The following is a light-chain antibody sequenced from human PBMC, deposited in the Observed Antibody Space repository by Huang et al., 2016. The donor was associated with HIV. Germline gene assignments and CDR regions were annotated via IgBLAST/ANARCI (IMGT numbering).Light chain of an antibody. CDR3: QQYGSSPGT. V-gene: IGKV3-20*01. J-gene: IGKJ1*01. Sequence: EIVLTQSPGTLSLSPGERATLSCRASQSVSSSYLAWYQQKPGQAPRLLIYGASSRATGLPDRVSGSGSGTDFTLTISRLEPEDLAVYYCQQYGSSPGTFGQGTKVEIK. CDR1: QSVSSSY. CDR2: GAS.